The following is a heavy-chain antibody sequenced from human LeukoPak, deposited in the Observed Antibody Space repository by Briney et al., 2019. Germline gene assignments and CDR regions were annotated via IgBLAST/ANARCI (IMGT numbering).Heavy chain of an antibody. J-gene: IGHJ4*02. CDR3: ARDTGGYSYGLDY. Sequence: SETLSLTCAVYGGSFSGHYWTWIRQSPGKGLEWIGSIYHSGSTYYNPSLKSRVTISVDTSKNQFSLKLSSVTAADTAVYYCARDTGGYSYGLDYWGQGTLVTVSS. V-gene: IGHV4-34*01. CDR1: GGSFSGHY. CDR2: IYHSGST. D-gene: IGHD5-18*01.